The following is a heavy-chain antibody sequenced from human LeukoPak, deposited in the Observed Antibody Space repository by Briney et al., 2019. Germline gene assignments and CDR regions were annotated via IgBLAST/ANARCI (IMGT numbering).Heavy chain of an antibody. V-gene: IGHV5-51*01. CDR1: GYSFTSYW. Sequence: GESLKISCKGSGYSFTSYWIGWVRQMPGKGLEWTGLILPGESDTRYSPSFQGQVTISADKSISTAYLQWSSLKASDTAIYYCARQCGSYRFPFDFWGQGTLVTVSS. CDR2: ILPGESDT. J-gene: IGHJ4*02. D-gene: IGHD1-26*01. CDR3: ARQCGSYRFPFDF.